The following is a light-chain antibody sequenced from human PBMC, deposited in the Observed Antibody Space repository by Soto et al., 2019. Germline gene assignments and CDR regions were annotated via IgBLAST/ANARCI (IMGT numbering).Light chain of an antibody. CDR3: QQSFSTPFT. V-gene: IGKV1-39*01. Sequence: DIPMTQSPSSLSASVGDRVTITCRASQSISTYLNWYRQKPGQAPELLIYAASSLQSGVPSRFSGSGSGTDFTLTITSLQPEDFATYYCQQSFSTPFTFGPGTKVDLK. J-gene: IGKJ3*01. CDR2: AAS. CDR1: QSISTY.